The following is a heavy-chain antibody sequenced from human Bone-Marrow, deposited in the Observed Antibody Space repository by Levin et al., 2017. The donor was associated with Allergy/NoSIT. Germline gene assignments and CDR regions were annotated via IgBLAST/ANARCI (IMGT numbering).Heavy chain of an antibody. CDR2: MNIDGSKT. CDR3: ARVAKFMVGTTAHYGLDV. CDR1: GFNFSIYW. Sequence: GGSLRLSCAASGFNFSIYWMHWVRQVPGKGLVWVSRMNIDGSKTMYADSVKGRFTISRDNAKNTLYLQMNSLRAEDTAVYYCARVAKFMVGTTAHYGLDVWGQGTSVTVS. D-gene: IGHD1-7*01. J-gene: IGHJ6*02. V-gene: IGHV3-74*03.